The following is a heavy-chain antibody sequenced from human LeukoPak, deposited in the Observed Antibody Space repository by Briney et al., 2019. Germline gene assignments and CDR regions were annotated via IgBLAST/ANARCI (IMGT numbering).Heavy chain of an antibody. CDR1: GFTFSTYS. CDR2: ITSSNNYI. Sequence: GGSLRLSCAGSGFTFSTYSMNWVRQAPGKGLEWVSSITSSNNYIYYADSMKGRFTISKDNAKNSLYLQMNSLRAEDTAVYYCARERAVADIDYWGQGTLVIVSS. D-gene: IGHD6-19*01. V-gene: IGHV3-21*01. CDR3: ARERAVADIDY. J-gene: IGHJ4*02.